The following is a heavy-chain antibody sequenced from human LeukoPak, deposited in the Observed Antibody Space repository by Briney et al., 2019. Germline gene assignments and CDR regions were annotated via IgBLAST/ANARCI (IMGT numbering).Heavy chain of an antibody. D-gene: IGHD6-13*01. CDR2: INHSGST. CDR1: GGSFSAYY. CDR3: ARDQYSSSWYGTYFDC. V-gene: IGHV4-34*01. Sequence: PSETLSLTCAVYGGSFSAYYWSWIRQPPGKGLEWIGEINHSGSTNYNPSLKSRVTISVDTSKNQFSLKLSSVTAADTAVYYCARDQYSSSWYGTYFDCWGQGTMVTVSS. J-gene: IGHJ4*02.